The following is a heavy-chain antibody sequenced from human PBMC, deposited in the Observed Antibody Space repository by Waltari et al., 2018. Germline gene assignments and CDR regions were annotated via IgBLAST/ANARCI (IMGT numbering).Heavy chain of an antibody. V-gene: IGHV1-69*01. CDR3: AFTYYDILTGYKRKNWFDP. CDR1: GGTFSSYA. D-gene: IGHD3-9*01. Sequence: QVQLVQSGAEVKKPGSSVTVSCKASGGTFSSYAISWVRQAPGQGLEWMGGIIPIFGTANYAQKFQGRVTITADESTSTAYMELSSLRSEDTAVYYCAFTYYDILTGYKRKNWFDPWGQGTLVTVSS. CDR2: IIPIFGTA. J-gene: IGHJ5*02.